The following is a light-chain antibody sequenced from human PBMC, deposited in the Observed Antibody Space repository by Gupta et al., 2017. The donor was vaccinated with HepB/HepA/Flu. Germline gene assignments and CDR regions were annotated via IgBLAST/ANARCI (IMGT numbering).Light chain of an antibody. V-gene: IGKV1-12*01. CDR2: VVS. Sequence: DLQMTQSPSSVSAYIGDRVTITCRASPGVGGWLAWYQQKPGKAPKLLIYVVSNLQSGVPSRFSGSGSGTHFTLTISSLQPEDFGTYYCQQAYTFPWTFGQGTKVEIK. J-gene: IGKJ1*01. CDR3: QQAYTFPWT. CDR1: PGVGGW.